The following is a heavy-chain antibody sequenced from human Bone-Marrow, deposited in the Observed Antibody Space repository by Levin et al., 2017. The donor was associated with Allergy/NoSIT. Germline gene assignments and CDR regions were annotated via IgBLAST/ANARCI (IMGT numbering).Heavy chain of an antibody. CDR2: INESGGT. V-gene: IGHV4-34*01. CDR1: GGSISGYH. CDR3: TRNNWFDP. Sequence: SQTLSLTCAVYGGSISGYHWSWIRQPPGKGLEWIGEINESGGTKYNPSLRSRVTISVDTSKNQYSVRLTSVTAADTAVYYCTRNNWFDPWGRGTLVTVSS. J-gene: IGHJ5*02.